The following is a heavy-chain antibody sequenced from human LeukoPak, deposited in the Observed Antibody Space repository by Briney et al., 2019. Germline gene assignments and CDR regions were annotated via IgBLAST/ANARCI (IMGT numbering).Heavy chain of an antibody. CDR1: GYSISSGYY. Sequence: SETLSLTCAVSGYSISSGYYWGWIRQPPGKGLEWIGSIYHSGSTYYNPSLKSRVTISVDTSNNQFSLKLSSVTAADTAVYYCARQGSRGRIVGYFQRWGQGTLVTVSS. V-gene: IGHV4-38-2*01. D-gene: IGHD1-26*01. CDR3: ARQGSRGRIVGYFQR. CDR2: IYHSGST. J-gene: IGHJ1*01.